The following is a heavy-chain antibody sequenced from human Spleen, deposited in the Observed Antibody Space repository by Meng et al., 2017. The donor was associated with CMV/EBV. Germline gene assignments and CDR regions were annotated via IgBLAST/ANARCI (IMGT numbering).Heavy chain of an antibody. CDR1: ASIPPTQW. V-gene: IGHV4-4*02. D-gene: IGHD3-16*01. J-gene: IGHJ5*02. CDR3: ARVREHTSLGNYWFDP. Sequence: ASIPPTQWLPWVRQPPGKGLAWVGALDHSGNSHSHPSLKSRLALSLDTSKTHLSLRMTSVTAEDTAIYYCARVREHTSLGNYWFDPWGQGTLVTVSS. CDR2: LDHSGNS.